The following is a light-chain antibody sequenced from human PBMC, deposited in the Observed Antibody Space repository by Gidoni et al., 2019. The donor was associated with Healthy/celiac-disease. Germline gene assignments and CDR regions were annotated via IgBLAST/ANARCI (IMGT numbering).Light chain of an antibody. V-gene: IGLV1-40*01. J-gene: IGLJ3*02. CDR1: SSNIGAVYD. CDR3: QSYDSSLSGAWV. Sequence: QSVLTQPPSVSGAPGQRVTISCTGSSSNIGAVYDLHWYQQLPGTAPKLLIYVNSNRPSGVPDRFSGSKSVTSASLAITGLQAEDEADYYCQSYDSSLSGAWVFGGGTKLTVL. CDR2: VNS.